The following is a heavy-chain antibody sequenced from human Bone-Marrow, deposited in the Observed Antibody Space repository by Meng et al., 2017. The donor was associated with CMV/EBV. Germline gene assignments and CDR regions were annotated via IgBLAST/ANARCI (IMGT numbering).Heavy chain of an antibody. CDR1: GYTFTSYD. D-gene: IGHD6-13*01. CDR3: TGYSSSWSRGYYYYYGMDV. Sequence: ASVKVSCKASGYTFTSYDINWVRQATGQGLEWMGWINPNSGGTNYAQKFQGRVTMTRDTSISTAYMELSRLRSDDTAVYYCTGYSSSWSRGYYYYYGMDVWGQGTTVTVSS. J-gene: IGHJ6*02. V-gene: IGHV1-2*02. CDR2: INPNSGGT.